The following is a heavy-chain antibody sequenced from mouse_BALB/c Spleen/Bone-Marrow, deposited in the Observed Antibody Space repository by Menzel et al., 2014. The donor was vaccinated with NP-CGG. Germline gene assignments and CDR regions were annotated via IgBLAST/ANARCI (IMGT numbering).Heavy chain of an antibody. CDR1: GYTFTNSW. D-gene: IGHD2-14*01. Sequence: QVQLQQSGSVLVRPGASAKLSCKASGYTFTNSWMHWAKQRPGQGLEWIGEIHPNSGNTNYNENFEGKATLTVDTSSTTAYVDLSSLTSEDSAVYYCSRHHRYAYYFDYWGQGTALTVSS. CDR2: IHPNSGNT. V-gene: IGHV1S130*01. J-gene: IGHJ2*01. CDR3: SRHHRYAYYFDY.